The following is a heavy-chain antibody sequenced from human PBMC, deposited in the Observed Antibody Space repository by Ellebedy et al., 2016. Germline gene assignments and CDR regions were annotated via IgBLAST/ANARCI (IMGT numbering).Heavy chain of an antibody. J-gene: IGHJ3*01. V-gene: IGHV4-59*08. CDR2: IHYSGNS. Sequence: SETLSLXXTVSGAAVSTYYWNWMRQPPGKGLEWIGFIHYSGNSKHNPSLKSRVTMSVDTSKNQFSLRLSSVTAADTAVYYCARWGGDALRAFDLWGQGAILTVSS. CDR1: GAAVSTYY. D-gene: IGHD2-21*02. CDR3: ARWGGDALRAFDL.